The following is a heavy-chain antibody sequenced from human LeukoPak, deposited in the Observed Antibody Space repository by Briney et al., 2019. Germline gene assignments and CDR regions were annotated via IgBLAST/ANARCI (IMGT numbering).Heavy chain of an antibody. CDR2: IIPIFGTA. Sequence: SVKVSCKASGGTFSSYAISWARQAPGQGLEWMGGIIPIFGTANYAQKFQGRVTITADESTSTAYMELSSLRSEDTAVSYCAREGITGTPWTGWGQGTLVTVSS. V-gene: IGHV1-69*13. CDR1: GGTFSSYA. D-gene: IGHD1-20*01. J-gene: IGHJ1*01. CDR3: AREGITGTPWTG.